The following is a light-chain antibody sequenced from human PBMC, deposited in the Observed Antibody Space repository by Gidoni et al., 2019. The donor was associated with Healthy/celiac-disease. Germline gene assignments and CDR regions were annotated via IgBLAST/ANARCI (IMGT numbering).Light chain of an antibody. J-gene: IGLJ1*01. CDR1: SSDVGSYNL. V-gene: IGLV2-23*02. CDR2: EVS. CDR3: CSYAGSSTPYV. Sequence: QSALTQPASVSGSPGQSITIFCTGTSSDVGSYNLVPWYQQHPGKAPKLMIYEVSNKPSGVSNRFSGSKSGNTASLTISGRQAEDEADYYCCSYAGSSTPYVFGTGTKVTVL.